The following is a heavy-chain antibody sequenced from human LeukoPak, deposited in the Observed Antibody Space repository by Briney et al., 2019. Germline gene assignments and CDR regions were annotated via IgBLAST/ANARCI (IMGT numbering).Heavy chain of an antibody. Sequence: PSETLSLTCTVSGYSISSGYYWGWVRQPPGEGLEWIGSIYHTGTTNSNPSLRGRVTISIDTSENEVSLTLNSVTAADTAFYYCVRDASNYHVRAFDIWGPGTVVTVSS. CDR3: VRDASNYHVRAFDI. J-gene: IGHJ3*02. V-gene: IGHV4-38-2*02. CDR2: IYHTGTT. CDR1: GYSISSGYY. D-gene: IGHD1-7*01.